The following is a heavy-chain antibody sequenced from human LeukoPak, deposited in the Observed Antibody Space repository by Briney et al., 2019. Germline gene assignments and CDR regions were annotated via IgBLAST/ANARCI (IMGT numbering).Heavy chain of an antibody. CDR2: INSDGSTT. V-gene: IGHV3-74*01. Sequence: GGSLRLSCAASGLTFSSYWMHWVRQAPGKGLVWVSRINSDGSTTTYADSVKGRFTISRDDAKNTLYLQMNSLRAEDTAVYYCARDFSSSSYYFDYWGQGALVTVSS. CDR3: ARDFSSSSYYFDY. D-gene: IGHD6-13*01. J-gene: IGHJ4*02. CDR1: GLTFSSYW.